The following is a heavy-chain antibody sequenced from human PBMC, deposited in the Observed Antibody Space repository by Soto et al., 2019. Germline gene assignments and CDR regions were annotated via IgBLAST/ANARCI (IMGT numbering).Heavy chain of an antibody. V-gene: IGHV4-34*01. CDR3: ARGLLLWFGELSRRGGYYYYMDV. CDR1: GGSFSGYY. D-gene: IGHD3-10*01. J-gene: IGHJ6*03. CDR2: INDSGSS. Sequence: VQLQQWGAGLLKPSETLSLTCAVYGGSFSGYYWSWIRQPPGKGLEWIGEINDSGSSNYNPSLKSRVTISVDTPKNQFSLKLSSVTAADTAVYYCARGLLLWFGELSRRGGYYYYMDVWGKGTMVTVSS.